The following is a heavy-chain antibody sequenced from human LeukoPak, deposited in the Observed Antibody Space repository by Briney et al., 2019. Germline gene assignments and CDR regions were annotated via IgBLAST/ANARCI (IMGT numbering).Heavy chain of an antibody. J-gene: IGHJ4*02. Sequence: GGSLRLSCAASGFTFDNYNMNWVRQAPGKGLEWVSSISSGTNYIFEADSVKGRFTVTKDTALNSLSLQMNSLRADDTAVYYCAKDSHPYYYDSSGYYKYPFDYWGQGTLVTVSS. CDR1: GFTFDNYN. D-gene: IGHD3-22*01. CDR2: ISSGTNYI. CDR3: AKDSHPYYYDSSGYYKYPFDY. V-gene: IGHV3-21*01.